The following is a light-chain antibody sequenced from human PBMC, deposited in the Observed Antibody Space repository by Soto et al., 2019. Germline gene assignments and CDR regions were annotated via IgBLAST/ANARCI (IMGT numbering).Light chain of an antibody. CDR3: SSFTTSTSF. CDR1: SSDVGAYDY. J-gene: IGLJ1*01. Sequence: QSVLTQPASVSGSPGQSITISCTGTSSDVGAYDYVSWYQQHPGEVPKLMIFDVSDRPSGVSNRFSGSKSGNTASLTISGLQAEDEADYYCSSFTTSTSFFGTGTKLTVL. CDR2: DVS. V-gene: IGLV2-14*03.